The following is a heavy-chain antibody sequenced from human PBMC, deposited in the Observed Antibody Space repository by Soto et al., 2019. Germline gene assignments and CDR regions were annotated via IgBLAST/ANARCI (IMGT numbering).Heavy chain of an antibody. CDR3: YYDSSGYDY. CDR2: IRSKAYGGTT. Sequence: GGSLRLSCTASGFTFGDYAMSWVRQAPGKGLEWVGSIRSKAYGGTTEYAASVKGRFTISRDDSKSIAYLQMNSLKTEDTAVYYCYYDSSGYDYWGQGTLVTVSS. CDR1: GFTFGDYA. V-gene: IGHV3-49*04. D-gene: IGHD3-22*01. J-gene: IGHJ4*02.